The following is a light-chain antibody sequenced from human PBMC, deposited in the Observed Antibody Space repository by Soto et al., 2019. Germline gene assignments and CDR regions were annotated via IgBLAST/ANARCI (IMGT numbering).Light chain of an antibody. CDR2: STN. CDR3: VLYMGSGIWV. V-gene: IGLV8-61*01. CDR1: SGSVSTSNF. Sequence: QTVVTQEPSFSVSPGRTVTLTCDLSSGSVSTSNFPSWYQQTPGQAPRTLIYSTNTRSSGVPDRFSGSILGNKAALTITGVQADDESDYYCVLYMGSGIWVFGGGTKLTVL. J-gene: IGLJ3*02.